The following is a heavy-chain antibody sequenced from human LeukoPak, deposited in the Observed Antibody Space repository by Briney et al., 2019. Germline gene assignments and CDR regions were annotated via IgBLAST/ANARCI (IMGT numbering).Heavy chain of an antibody. J-gene: IGHJ5*02. V-gene: IGHV1-69*13. CDR1: GGTFSSYA. Sequence: SVKVSCKASGGTFSSYAISWVRQAPGQGLEWMGGIIPIFGTASYAQKFQGRVTITADESTSTAYMELSSLRSEDTAVYYCAHEAAAGLEFDPWGQGTLVTVSS. CDR2: IIPIFGTA. D-gene: IGHD6-13*01. CDR3: AHEAAAGLEFDP.